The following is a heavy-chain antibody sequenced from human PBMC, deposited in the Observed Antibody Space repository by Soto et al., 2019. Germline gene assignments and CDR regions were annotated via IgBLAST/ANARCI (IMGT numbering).Heavy chain of an antibody. D-gene: IGHD6-13*01. CDR3: ARGLHSSSWYFRAENYYYYMDV. CDR1: GYTFTSYD. V-gene: IGHV1-8*01. CDR2: MNPNSGNT. J-gene: IGHJ6*03. Sequence: ASVKVSCKASGYTFTSYDINWVRQATGQGLEWMGWMNPNSGNTGYAQKFQGRVTMTRNTSISTAYMELSSLRSEDTAVYYCARGLHSSSWYFRAENYYYYMDVWGKGTTVTVSS.